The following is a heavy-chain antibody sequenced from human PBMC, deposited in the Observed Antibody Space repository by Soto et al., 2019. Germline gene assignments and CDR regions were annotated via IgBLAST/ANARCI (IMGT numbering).Heavy chain of an antibody. D-gene: IGHD3-3*01. J-gene: IGHJ6*02. Sequence: QVQLQESGPGLVKPSETLSLTCNVSGGSISSYYWTWIRQPPGKGLELIGYVYKTGSTNYNPSLKSRVTISLDTSKNQFFLNLSSVTSADTAVYYCAGMSFTVFGEVIDNFYFYGMDVWGQGTTVTVSS. CDR1: GGSISSYY. CDR2: VYKTGST. V-gene: IGHV4-59*03. CDR3: AGMSFTVFGEVIDNFYFYGMDV.